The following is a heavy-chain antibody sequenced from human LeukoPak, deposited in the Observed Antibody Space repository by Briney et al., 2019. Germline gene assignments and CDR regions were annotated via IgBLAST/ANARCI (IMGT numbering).Heavy chain of an antibody. V-gene: IGHV4-34*01. CDR1: SGSFSGYY. Sequence: PSETLSLTCAVYSGSFSGYYWSWIRQPPGKGLEWIGEINHSGSTNYNPSLKSRVTISVDTSKNQFSLKLSSVTAADTAVYYCARDFRYYYDSSGFDYWGQGTLVTVSS. J-gene: IGHJ4*02. CDR3: ARDFRYYYDSSGFDY. CDR2: INHSGST. D-gene: IGHD3-22*01.